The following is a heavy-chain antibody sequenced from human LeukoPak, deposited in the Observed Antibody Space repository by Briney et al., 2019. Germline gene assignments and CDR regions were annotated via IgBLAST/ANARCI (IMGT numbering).Heavy chain of an antibody. CDR1: GFTFTSYA. V-gene: IGHV3-23*01. CDR3: AKLKQWQPQRYFFEY. J-gene: IGHJ4*02. D-gene: IGHD6-19*01. Sequence: GGSLRLSCAASGFTFTSYAMSWVRQAPGKGLEWVSTFSGASSTSYADAVKGRVTISRDNSKNILYLQLNSLRAEDTAVYYCAKLKQWQPQRYFFEYWGQGALVTVAS. CDR2: FSGASST.